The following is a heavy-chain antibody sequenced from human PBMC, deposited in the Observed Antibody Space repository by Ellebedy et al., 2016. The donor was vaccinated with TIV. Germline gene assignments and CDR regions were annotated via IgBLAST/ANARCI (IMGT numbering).Heavy chain of an antibody. Sequence: GGSLRLSCTASGFTFSSYWMSWVRQAPGKGLEWVASVNQDGSQKYYVDSVKGRFTISRDSAKNSLYLQMNSLRVDDAAMYYCATDGSYGDYLSPTHAFEIWGQGTMLIVSS. CDR1: GFTFSSYW. V-gene: IGHV3-7*01. CDR2: VNQDGSQK. J-gene: IGHJ3*02. D-gene: IGHD1-26*01. CDR3: ATDGSYGDYLSPTHAFEI.